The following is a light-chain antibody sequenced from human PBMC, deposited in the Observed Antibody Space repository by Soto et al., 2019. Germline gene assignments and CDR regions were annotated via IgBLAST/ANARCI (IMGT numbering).Light chain of an antibody. V-gene: IGKV1-5*03. CDR2: KAS. J-gene: IGKJ1*01. CDR3: QQYKT. CDR1: QRISSW. Sequence: DIQMTQSPSTLSASVGDRVTITCRASQRISSWLAWYQQKPGKAPKLLIYKASSLESGVPSRFSGSGSGTEFTLTIISLQHDDFATYYCQQYKTFGQGTKVEIK.